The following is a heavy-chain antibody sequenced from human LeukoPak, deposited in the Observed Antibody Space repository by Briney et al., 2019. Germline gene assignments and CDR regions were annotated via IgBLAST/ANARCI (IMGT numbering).Heavy chain of an antibody. CDR1: GGSISSSSYY. CDR2: IYYSGST. CDR3: ARGLGGGYSYASDAFDI. D-gene: IGHD5-18*01. Sequence: SETLSLTCTVSGGSISSSSYYWGWIRQPPGKGLEWIGSIYYSGSTYYNPSLKSRVTISVDTSKNQFSLKLSSVTAADTAVYYCARGLGGGYSYASDAFDIWGQGTMVTVSS. J-gene: IGHJ3*02. V-gene: IGHV4-39*07.